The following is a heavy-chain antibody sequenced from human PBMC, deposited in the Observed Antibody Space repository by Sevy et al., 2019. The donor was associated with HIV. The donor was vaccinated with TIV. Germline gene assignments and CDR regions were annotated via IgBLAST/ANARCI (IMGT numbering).Heavy chain of an antibody. CDR3: ARGVIVVPAAMPYYYYYYMDV. V-gene: IGHV4-34*01. Sequence: SETLSLTCAVYGGSFSGYYWSWIRQPPGKGLEWIGEINHSGSTNYNPSLKSRVTISVDTSKNQFSLKLSSVTAADTAVYYCARGVIVVPAAMPYYYYYYMDVWGKGTTVIVSS. CDR1: GGSFSGYY. CDR2: INHSGST. J-gene: IGHJ6*03. D-gene: IGHD2-2*01.